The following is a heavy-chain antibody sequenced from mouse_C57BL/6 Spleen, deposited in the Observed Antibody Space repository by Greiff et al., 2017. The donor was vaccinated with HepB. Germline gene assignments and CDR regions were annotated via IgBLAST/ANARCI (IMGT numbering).Heavy chain of an antibody. CDR1: GYAFSSSW. V-gene: IGHV1-82*01. CDR2: MYPGDGDT. Sequence: QVQLQQSGPELVKPGASVKISCKASGYAFSSSWMNWVKQRPGKGLEWIGRMYPGDGDTNYNGKFKGKATLTADKSSSTAYMQLSSLTSEDSAVYFGARSYGSSPCDYWGQGTTLTVSS. J-gene: IGHJ2*01. CDR3: ARSYGSSPCDY. D-gene: IGHD1-1*01.